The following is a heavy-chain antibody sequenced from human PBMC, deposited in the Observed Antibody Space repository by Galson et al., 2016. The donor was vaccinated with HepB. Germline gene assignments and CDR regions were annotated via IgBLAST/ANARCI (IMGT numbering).Heavy chain of an antibody. V-gene: IGHV2-5*02. Sequence: PSLVKPTQTLTLTCTFSGFSLTTNGVGVGWIRQPPGKALEWLALIYWDGDKRFSPTLKSRLTITKDTSKNHVVLTMTNVDPVDTATYDCARRIAEFGSGWFDPWGQGTLVTVSS. CDR2: IYWDGDK. J-gene: IGHJ5*02. CDR3: ARRIAEFGSGWFDP. CDR1: GFSLTTNGVG. D-gene: IGHD2-15*01.